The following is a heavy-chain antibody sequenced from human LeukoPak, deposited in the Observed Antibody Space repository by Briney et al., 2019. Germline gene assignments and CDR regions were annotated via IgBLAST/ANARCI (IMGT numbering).Heavy chain of an antibody. CDR3: ARNPKYYDFWSGYRYYYYYGMDV. CDR1: GFTFSSYG. D-gene: IGHD3-3*01. CDR2: IWYDGSNK. V-gene: IGHV3-33*01. Sequence: GGSLRLSCAASGFTFSSYGMHWVRQAPGKGLEWVAVIWYDGSNKYYADSVKGRFTISGDNSKNTLYLQMNSLRAEDTAVYYCARNPKYYDFWSGYRYYYYYGMDVWGQGTTVTVSS. J-gene: IGHJ6*02.